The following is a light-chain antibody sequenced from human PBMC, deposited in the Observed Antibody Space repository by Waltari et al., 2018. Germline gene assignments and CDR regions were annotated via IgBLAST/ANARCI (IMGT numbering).Light chain of an antibody. V-gene: IGLV2-14*03. CDR2: DVT. J-gene: IGLJ2*01. Sequence: QSALTQPASVSGTPGQSITISCSGTGSDIGGNKYVSWYQQHPGQAPKVIIYDVTSRPSGVSGGFSGSKSGNTAFLAIAGLQAEDEADYYCSSYATTRVIFGGGTKVTVL. CDR1: GSDIGGNKY. CDR3: SSYATTRVI.